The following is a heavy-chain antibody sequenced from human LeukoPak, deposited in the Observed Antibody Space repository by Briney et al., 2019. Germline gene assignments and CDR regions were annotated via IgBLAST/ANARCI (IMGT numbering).Heavy chain of an antibody. CDR3: ARFSSSGGHYFDY. J-gene: IGHJ4*02. CDR2: FNRTGST. V-gene: IGHV4-34*01. CDR1: GGSFSGYY. Sequence: KASETLSLTCAVYGGSFSGYYWSWIRQPPGKGLEWIGEFNRTGSTYYNPSLKSRVTLSFDTSKNQFSLKLSSVTAADTAVYYCARFSSSGGHYFDYWGQGTLVTVSS. D-gene: IGHD6-6*01.